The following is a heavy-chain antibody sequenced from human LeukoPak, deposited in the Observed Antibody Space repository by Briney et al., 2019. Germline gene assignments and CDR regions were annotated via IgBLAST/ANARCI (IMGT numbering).Heavy chain of an antibody. CDR3: ARRSSSSVTMDV. Sequence: SETLSLTCTVSGGSISGTYYWSWIRQPPGKGLEWIGYIYYTGTTDSNPSLKSRVTISVDTSKNQFSLKLSSVTAADTAVYYCARRSSSSVTMDVWGQGTTVTVSS. CDR1: GGSISGTYY. V-gene: IGHV4-59*08. D-gene: IGHD6-6*01. J-gene: IGHJ6*02. CDR2: IYYTGTT.